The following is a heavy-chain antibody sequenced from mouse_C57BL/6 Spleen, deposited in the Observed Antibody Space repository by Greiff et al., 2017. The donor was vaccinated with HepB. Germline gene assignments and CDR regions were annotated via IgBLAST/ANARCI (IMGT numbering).Heavy chain of an antibody. D-gene: IGHD2-4*01. J-gene: IGHJ3*01. CDR2: INPSSGYT. V-gene: IGHV1-4*01. CDR3: ARFRYDYDEGPWFAY. Sequence: QVQLQQSGAELARPGASVKMSCKASGYTFTSYTMHWVKQRPGQGLEWIGYINPSSGYTKYNQKFKDKATLTADKSSSTAYMQLSSLTSEDSAVYYCARFRYDYDEGPWFAYWGQGTLVTVSA. CDR1: GYTFTSYT.